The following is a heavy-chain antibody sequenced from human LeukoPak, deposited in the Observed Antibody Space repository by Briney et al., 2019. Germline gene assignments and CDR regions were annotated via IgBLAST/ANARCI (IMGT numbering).Heavy chain of an antibody. CDR2: IASDGRDK. D-gene: IGHD3-22*01. CDR3: ARVLVTYYYDSSGQRYFDY. V-gene: IGHV3-30*04. Sequence: GGSLRLSCAASGFTFSGYAMHWVRQAPGKGLEWVAVIASDGRDKHDADSVKGRFTISRDNSKNTLYLQMDSLRSEDTAVYYCARVLVTYYYDSSGQRYFDYWGQGTLVTVSS. J-gene: IGHJ4*02. CDR1: GFTFSGYA.